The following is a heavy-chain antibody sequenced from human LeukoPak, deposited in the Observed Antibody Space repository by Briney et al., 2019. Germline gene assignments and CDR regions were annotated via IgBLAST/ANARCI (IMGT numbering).Heavy chain of an antibody. CDR2: IIPILGIA. J-gene: IGHJ4*02. CDR3: ARDEGLEMVKGGFFDY. V-gene: IGHV1-69*04. Sequence: SVKVSCKASGGTFGSHTFNWVRQAPGQGREWMGRIIPILGIANYAQKFQGRVTITADKSTSTAYMELSSLRSEDTAVYYCARDEGLEMVKGGFFDYWGQGTLVTVSS. D-gene: IGHD5-24*01. CDR1: GGTFGSHT.